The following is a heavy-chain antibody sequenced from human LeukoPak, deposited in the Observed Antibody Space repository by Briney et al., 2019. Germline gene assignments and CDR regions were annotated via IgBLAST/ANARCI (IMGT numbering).Heavy chain of an antibody. J-gene: IGHJ4*02. CDR3: ASLPETYSSGLYTVDY. CDR2: IIPLFGTP. CDR1: GGTLSSYV. V-gene: IGHV1-69*01. Sequence: ASVKVSCKASGGTLSSYVINWVRQAPGPGLEWMGGIIPLFGTPNYAQRFQGRLTITADESTNTVYMELSSLRFDDTAVYYCASLPETYSSGLYTVDYWGQGTLLTVSS. D-gene: IGHD6-19*01.